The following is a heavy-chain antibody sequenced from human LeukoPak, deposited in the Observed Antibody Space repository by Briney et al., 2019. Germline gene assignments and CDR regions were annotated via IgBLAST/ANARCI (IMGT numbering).Heavy chain of an antibody. CDR3: AREVRYFDWLATYDY. Sequence: SETLSLTCTVSGGSVSSGSYYWSWIGQPPGKGLEWIGYICYSGSTNYNPSLKSRVTISVDTSKNQFSLKLSSVTAADTAVYYCAREVRYFDWLATYDYWGQGTLVTVSS. CDR1: GGSVSSGSYY. V-gene: IGHV4-61*01. CDR2: ICYSGST. D-gene: IGHD3-9*01. J-gene: IGHJ4*02.